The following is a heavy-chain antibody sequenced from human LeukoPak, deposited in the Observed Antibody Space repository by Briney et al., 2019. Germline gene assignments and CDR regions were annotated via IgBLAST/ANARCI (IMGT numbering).Heavy chain of an antibody. CDR2: ISRNSGAST. J-gene: IGHJ4*02. D-gene: IGHD4-17*01. CDR1: GLIFSTYD. Sequence: PGGSLRLSCAASGLIFSTYDMYWVRQAPGKGLECVASISRNSGASTYYAASVKGRFTISRDNSRSTLYLQMNSLRADDTAVYYCSKKGQNGDYGKPDWGQGTLATVSS. V-gene: IGHV3-23*01. CDR3: SKKGQNGDYGKPD.